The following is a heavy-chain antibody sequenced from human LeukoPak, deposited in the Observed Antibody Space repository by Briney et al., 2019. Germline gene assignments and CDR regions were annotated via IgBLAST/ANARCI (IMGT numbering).Heavy chain of an antibody. D-gene: IGHD3-9*01. J-gene: IGHJ5*02. Sequence: GGSLRLSCAVSGITLSNYGMSWVRQAPGKGLEWVAGISDSGGSTNYADSVKGRFTISRDNPKNTLYLQMNSLRAEDTAVYFLSEPGGVDRVYFGRFHKGGLHLWSLGQGALVTVSS. V-gene: IGHV3-23*01. CDR1: GITLSNYG. CDR2: ISDSGGST. CDR3: SEPGGVDRVYFGRFHKGGLHLWS.